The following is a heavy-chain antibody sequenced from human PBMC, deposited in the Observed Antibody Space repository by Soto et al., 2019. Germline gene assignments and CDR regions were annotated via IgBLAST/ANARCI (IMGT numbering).Heavy chain of an antibody. CDR3: ASAYQLPSCGS. CDR2: IYYSGST. J-gene: IGHJ4*02. CDR1: GGSISSGDYY. Sequence: ETLSLTCTVSGGSISSGDYYWILIRQPPGKGLEWVGYIYYSGSTNYNPSLKSRVTISVDTSKNQFSLKLSSVTAADTAVYYFASAYQLPSCGSRGQGTL. D-gene: IGHD3-16*01. V-gene: IGHV4-61*08.